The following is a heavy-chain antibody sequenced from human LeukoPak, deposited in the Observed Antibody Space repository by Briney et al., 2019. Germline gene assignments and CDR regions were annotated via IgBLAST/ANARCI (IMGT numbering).Heavy chain of an antibody. J-gene: IGHJ4*02. CDR2: INHSGST. Sequence: SETLSLTCTVSGGSISGYYWSWIRQPPGKGLEWIGEINHSGSTNYNPSLKSRVTISVDTSKNQFSLKLSSVTAADTAVYYCARCRKGYDFWSGYYGYYFDYWGQGTLVTVSS. V-gene: IGHV4-34*01. CDR3: ARCRKGYDFWSGYYGYYFDY. D-gene: IGHD3-3*01. CDR1: GGSISGYY.